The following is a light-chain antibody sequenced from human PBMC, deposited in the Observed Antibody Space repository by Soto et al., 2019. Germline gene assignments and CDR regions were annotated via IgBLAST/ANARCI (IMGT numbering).Light chain of an antibody. CDR2: GAS. Sequence: EIVLAQSPGTLSLSPGERATLSCRASQSVGNRYLAWHQQKPGQAPKLLVYGASSRATGIPDRFSGSGSETDFTLTISRLEPEDVAVYYCQQYDTSPPTCGQGTKVDIK. CDR3: QQYDTSPPT. V-gene: IGKV3-20*01. J-gene: IGKJ1*01. CDR1: QSVGNRY.